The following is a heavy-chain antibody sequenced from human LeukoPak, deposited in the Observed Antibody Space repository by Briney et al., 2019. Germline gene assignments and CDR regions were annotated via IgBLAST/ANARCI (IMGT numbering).Heavy chain of an antibody. CDR1: GFIFTSYT. Sequence: GGSLRLSCAASGFIFTSYTMNWVRQAPGKGLEWVSTISASAGTTYYADSVKGRFTISRDNSKNTLYLQMVSLRAEDTALYYCAKDRHGDYSFDCWGHGTLVTVSS. CDR2: ISASAGTT. D-gene: IGHD4-17*01. CDR3: AKDRHGDYSFDC. V-gene: IGHV3-23*01. J-gene: IGHJ4*01.